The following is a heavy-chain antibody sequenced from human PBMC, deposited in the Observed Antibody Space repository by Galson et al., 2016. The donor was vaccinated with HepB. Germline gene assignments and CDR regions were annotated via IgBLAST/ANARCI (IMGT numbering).Heavy chain of an antibody. Sequence: SLRLSCAASGFTFSTYGMHWVRQAPGKGLEWVAAIWYDGSNKYHADSVKGRFTISRDNFKNTLYLQMNSLRAEDTAVYYCARGGSGLYYYYGVDVWGEGTTVTVSS. CDR1: GFTFSTYG. D-gene: IGHD5-12*01. V-gene: IGHV3-33*01. CDR2: IWYDGSNK. CDR3: ARGGSGLYYYYGVDV. J-gene: IGHJ6*04.